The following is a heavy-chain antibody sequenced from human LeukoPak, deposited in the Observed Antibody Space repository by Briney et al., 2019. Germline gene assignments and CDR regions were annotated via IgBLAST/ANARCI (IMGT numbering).Heavy chain of an antibody. CDR1: GASVTMGSYY. J-gene: IGHJ4*02. CDR3: ARPFQDYDKGTSFYFFDF. V-gene: IGHV4-39*01. Sequence: PSETLSLTCSVSGASVTMGSYYWAWIRQPPGKGLEWIGTFHFSGSTYYNPSLKSRVTISVDTSENSVSLMLRSVTAADTAVYFCARPFQDYDKGTSFYFFDFWGQGILVTVSS. CDR2: FHFSGST. D-gene: IGHD3-22*01.